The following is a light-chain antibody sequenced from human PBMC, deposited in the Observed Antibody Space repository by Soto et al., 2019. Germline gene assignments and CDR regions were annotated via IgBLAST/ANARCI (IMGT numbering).Light chain of an antibody. CDR2: GAS. Sequence: ETVLTQSPGTLSLSPGERATLFCRASQHISDSFLAWYQQKPGQAPSLLIFGASSRATGIPDRFSGSGSGTEFTLTISRLEPEDFAVYYCQQYGRSPPSWTFGQGTKVEIK. CDR3: QQYGRSPPSWT. CDR1: QHISDSF. V-gene: IGKV3-20*01. J-gene: IGKJ1*01.